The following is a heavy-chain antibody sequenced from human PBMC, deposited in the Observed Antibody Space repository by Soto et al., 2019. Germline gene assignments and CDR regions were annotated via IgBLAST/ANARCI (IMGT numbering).Heavy chain of an antibody. Sequence: GGSLRLSCAASGFTFSSYGMHWVRQAPGKGLEWVAVISYDGSNKYYADSVKGRFTISRDNSKNTLYLQMNSLRAEDTAVYYCAKDPYTVITMPSENWFDPWGQGTLVTVSS. CDR2: ISYDGSNK. CDR1: GFTFSSYG. J-gene: IGHJ5*02. CDR3: AKDPYTVITMPSENWFDP. V-gene: IGHV3-30*18. D-gene: IGHD3-22*01.